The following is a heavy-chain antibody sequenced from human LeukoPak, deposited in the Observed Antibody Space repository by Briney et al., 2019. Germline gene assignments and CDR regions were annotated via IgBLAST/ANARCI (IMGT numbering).Heavy chain of an antibody. D-gene: IGHD4-11*01. CDR3: ARQGPLTTAVTTRTNPFDY. CDR2: IYYSGST. J-gene: IGHJ4*02. V-gene: IGHV4-59*08. CDR1: GGSISSSY. Sequence: TSSETLSLTCTVSGGSISSSYWSWIRQPPGKGLEWIGYIYYSGSTSYNPSLKSRVTISVGTSKNQFSLKLNSVTAADTAVYYCARQGPLTTAVTTRTNPFDYWGQGTLVTVSS.